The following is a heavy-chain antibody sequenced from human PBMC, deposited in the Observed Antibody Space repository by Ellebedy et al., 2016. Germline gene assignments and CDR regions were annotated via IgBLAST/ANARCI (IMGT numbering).Heavy chain of an antibody. J-gene: IGHJ5*02. Sequence: GESLKISCAASGFTLRNAWMSWVRQAPGKGLEWVGRIKSKTDGGTTDYAAPVKGRFTISRDDSKNTLYLQMNSLKTEDTAVYYCTIEGLEGYSGSYFVWFDPWGQGTLVTVSS. D-gene: IGHD1-26*01. CDR2: IKSKTDGGTT. CDR3: TIEGLEGYSGSYFVWFDP. V-gene: IGHV3-15*01. CDR1: GFTLRNAW.